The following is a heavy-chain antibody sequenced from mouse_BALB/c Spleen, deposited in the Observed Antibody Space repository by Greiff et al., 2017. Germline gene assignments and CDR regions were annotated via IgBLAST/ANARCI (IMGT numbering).Heavy chain of an antibody. CDR1: GFTFSSFG. V-gene: IGHV5-17*02. D-gene: IGHD2-4*01. Sequence: EVKLEESGGGLVQPGGSRKLSCAASGFTFSSFGMHWVRQAPEKGLEWVAYISSGSSTIYYADTVKGRFTISRDNPKNTLFLQMTSLRSEDTAMYYCARSQIYYDYEGAMDYWGQGTSVTVSS. J-gene: IGHJ4*01. CDR2: ISSGSSTI. CDR3: ARSQIYYDYEGAMDY.